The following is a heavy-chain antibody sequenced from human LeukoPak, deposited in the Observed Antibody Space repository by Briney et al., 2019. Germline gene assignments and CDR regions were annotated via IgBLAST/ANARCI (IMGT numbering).Heavy chain of an antibody. V-gene: IGHV4-30-2*01. J-gene: IGHJ4*02. CDR2: IYHSGST. CDR3: AATSGSYSWADY. D-gene: IGHD1-26*01. Sequence: SETLSLTCTVSGGSISSGGYYWSWIRQPPGKGLEWIGYIYHSGSTYYNPSLKSRVTISVDRSKNQFSLKLSSVTAADTAVYYCAATSGSYSWADYWGQGTLVTVSS. CDR1: GGSISSGGYY.